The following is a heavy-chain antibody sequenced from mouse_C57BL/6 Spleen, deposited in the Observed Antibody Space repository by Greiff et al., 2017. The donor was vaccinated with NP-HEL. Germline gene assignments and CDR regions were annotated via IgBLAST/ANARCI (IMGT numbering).Heavy chain of an antibody. V-gene: IGHV1-15*01. CDR3: TDGSWFAY. J-gene: IGHJ3*01. CDR2: IDPETGGT. D-gene: IGHD2-3*01. CDR1: GYTFTDYE. Sequence: VQLRQSGAELVRPGASVTLSCKASGYTFTDYEMHWVKQTPVHGLEWIGAIDPETGGTAYNQKFKGKAILTADKSSSTAYMELRSLTSEDSAVYYCTDGSWFAYWGQGTLVTVSA.